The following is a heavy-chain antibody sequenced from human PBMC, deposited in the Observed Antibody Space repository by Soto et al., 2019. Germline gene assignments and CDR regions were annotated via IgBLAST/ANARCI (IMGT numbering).Heavy chain of an antibody. V-gene: IGHV1-58*02. D-gene: IGHD3-3*01. CDR2: IVVGSGNT. Sequence: QMPLVQSGPEVKKPGTSVKVSCKASGFTFTSSAMQWVRQARGQRLEWIGWIVVGSGNTNYAQKFQERVTITRDMSTSTAYMELSSLRSEDSAVYYCAAGEGYYDFWSGSNPFDYWGQGTLVTVSS. J-gene: IGHJ4*02. CDR1: GFTFTSSA. CDR3: AAGEGYYDFWSGSNPFDY.